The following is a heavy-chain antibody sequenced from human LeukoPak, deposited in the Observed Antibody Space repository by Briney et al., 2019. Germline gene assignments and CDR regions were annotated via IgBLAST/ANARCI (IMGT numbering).Heavy chain of an antibody. J-gene: IGHJ4*02. Sequence: GGSLRLSCAASGFTFSSYSMNWVRQAPGKGLEWVSAIGGSGDSTYYADSVKGRFTISRDNSKNTLYLQMNSLTAEDTAVYYCAKEADVGYPRPFDYWGQETLVTVAS. CDR2: IGGSGDST. V-gene: IGHV3-23*01. CDR3: AKEADVGYPRPFDY. D-gene: IGHD1-1*01. CDR1: GFTFSSYS.